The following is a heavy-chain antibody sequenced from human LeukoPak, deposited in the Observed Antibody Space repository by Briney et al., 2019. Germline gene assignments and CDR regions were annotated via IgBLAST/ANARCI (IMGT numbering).Heavy chain of an antibody. CDR3: ARLFSSGWEYHNGMDV. V-gene: IGHV4-39*01. CDR2: IYYSESP. CDR1: GGSISSEASY. D-gene: IGHD6-19*01. Sequence: SETLSLTCTMSGGSISSEASYWAWIRQPPGKGLEWIGSIYYSESPYYNPSLKSRVTLSIDTSKNQFSLRLNSVTAADTAVFFCARLFSSGWEYHNGMDVWGQGTTITVSS. J-gene: IGHJ6*02.